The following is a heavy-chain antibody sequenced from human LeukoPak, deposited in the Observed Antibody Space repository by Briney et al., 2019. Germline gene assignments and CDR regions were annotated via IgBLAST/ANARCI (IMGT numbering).Heavy chain of an antibody. CDR1: GGSFSSSSYH. D-gene: IGHD3-10*01. V-gene: IGHV4-39*07. Sequence: SETLSLTCTVSGGSFSSSSYHWGWLRQPPGKGLEWIGSIYYYGGAYYNPSLKSRVTISLDTAKNQFSLKLTSVTAADTAIYYCARVLGDYFGSGSYSHFRFDPWGQGGLVTVSS. J-gene: IGHJ5*02. CDR2: IYYYGGA. CDR3: ARVLGDYFGSGSYSHFRFDP.